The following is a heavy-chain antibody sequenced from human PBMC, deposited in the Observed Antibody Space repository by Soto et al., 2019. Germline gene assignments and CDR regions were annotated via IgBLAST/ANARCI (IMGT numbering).Heavy chain of an antibody. CDR3: ARGPPFSGYCSTTTCYESFDY. J-gene: IGHJ4*02. D-gene: IGHD2-2*01. CDR1: GYIFTNYG. CDR2: ISAYNGNT. Sequence: ASVKVSCKASGYIFTNYGINWVRQAPGQGLEWMGWISAYNGNTNFAQKLQGRVTMTTDTSTSTAYMELRSLRSDDTAVYYCARGPPFSGYCSTTTCYESFDYWGQGTLVTVSS. V-gene: IGHV1-18*01.